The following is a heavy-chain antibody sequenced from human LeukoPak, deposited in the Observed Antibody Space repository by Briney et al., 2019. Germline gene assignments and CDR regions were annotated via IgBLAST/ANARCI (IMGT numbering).Heavy chain of an antibody. J-gene: IGHJ5*02. Sequence: GASVKVSCKASGYTFTSYGISWVRQAPGQGLEWMGWISAYNGNTNYAQKLQGRVTMTTDTSTSTAYMELRSLRSDDTAVYYCAREEDYGDYVDLFDPWGQGTLVTVSS. D-gene: IGHD4-17*01. V-gene: IGHV1-18*01. CDR1: GYTFTSYG. CDR2: ISAYNGNT. CDR3: AREEDYGDYVDLFDP.